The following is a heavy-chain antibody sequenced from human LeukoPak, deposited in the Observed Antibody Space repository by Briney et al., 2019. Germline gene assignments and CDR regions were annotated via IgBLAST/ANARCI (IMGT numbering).Heavy chain of an antibody. CDR2: IRYDGTTK. CDR3: AALHTGTFVDY. J-gene: IGHJ4*02. D-gene: IGHD4-17*01. CDR1: GFRFSGYG. Sequence: GGSLRLSCAASGFRFSGYGMHWVRQVPGKGLEWLAFIRYDGTTKFYTDSVKGRFAISRDNSKNTLSLQMNSLRTGDTAVYYCAALHTGTFVDYWGQGTLVTVSS. V-gene: IGHV3-30*02.